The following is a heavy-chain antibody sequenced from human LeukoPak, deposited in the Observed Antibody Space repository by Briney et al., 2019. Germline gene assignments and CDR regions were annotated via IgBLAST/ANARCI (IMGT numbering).Heavy chain of an antibody. J-gene: IGHJ4*02. D-gene: IGHD2-21*02. CDR1: GFTFSSYS. Sequence: GGSLRLSCAASGFTFSSYSMNWVRQAPGKGLEWVSSISSSSSYIYYADSVKGRFTISRDNAKNSLYLQINSLRAEDTAVYYCARLIPSYCDGDCYTIDYWGQGTLVTVSS. CDR2: ISSSSSYI. V-gene: IGHV3-21*01. CDR3: ARLIPSYCDGDCYTIDY.